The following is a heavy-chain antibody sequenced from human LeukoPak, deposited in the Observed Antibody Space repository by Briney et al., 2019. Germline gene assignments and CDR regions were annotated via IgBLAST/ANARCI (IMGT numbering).Heavy chain of an antibody. CDR3: ARDGDTAMVAY. V-gene: IGHV3-48*01. D-gene: IGHD5-18*01. CDR1: GFTFRIYS. CDR2: ISSSLTTI. Sequence: KTGGSLRLSCAASGFTFRIYSMNWVRQAPGKGLEWISYISSSLTTIYYADSVRGRFTISRDNAKNSLYLQMNSLRAEDTAVYYCARDGDTAMVAYWGQGTLVTVSS. J-gene: IGHJ4*02.